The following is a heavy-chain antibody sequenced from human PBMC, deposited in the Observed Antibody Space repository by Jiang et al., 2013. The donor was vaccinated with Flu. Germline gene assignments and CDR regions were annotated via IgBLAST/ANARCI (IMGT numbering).Heavy chain of an antibody. CDR1: GGTFNSYA. CDR3: ARVKSRSGYYRGEYYFDY. J-gene: IGHJ4*02. D-gene: IGHD3-22*01. Sequence: GGTFNSYAISWVRQAPGQGLEWMGGIIPIFGTANYAQKFQGRVTITADESTSTAYMELGSLRSEDTAVYYCARVKSRSGYYRGEYYFDYWGQGTLVTVSS. V-gene: IGHV1-69*01. CDR2: IIPIFGTA.